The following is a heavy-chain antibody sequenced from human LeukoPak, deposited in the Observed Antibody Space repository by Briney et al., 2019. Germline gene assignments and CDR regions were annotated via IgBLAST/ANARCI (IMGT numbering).Heavy chain of an antibody. D-gene: IGHD6-19*01. V-gene: IGHV1-3*01. J-gene: IGHJ4*02. Sequence: ASVKVSCKASGYNFTSYAMHWVRQAPGQRLEWMGWINAGNGNTKYSQKFQGRVTITRDTSASTAYMELSSLRSEDTAVYYCARDLSSGWSNFDYWGQGTLVTVSS. CDR1: GYNFTSYA. CDR3: ARDLSSGWSNFDY. CDR2: INAGNGNT.